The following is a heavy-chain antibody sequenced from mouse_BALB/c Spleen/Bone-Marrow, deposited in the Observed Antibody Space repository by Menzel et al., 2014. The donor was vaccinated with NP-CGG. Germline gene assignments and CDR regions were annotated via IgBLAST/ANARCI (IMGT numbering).Heavy chain of an antibody. V-gene: IGHV2-5*01. CDR3: AKNQGSFYYGSSHWYFDV. CDR1: GFSLTSYG. J-gene: IGHJ1*01. D-gene: IGHD1-1*01. Sequence: VMLVESGPGLVQPSQSLSITCTVSGFSLTSYGVHWVRQSPGKGLEWLGVIWRGGSTDYNAAFRSRLSITKDNSKSQVFFKMNSLQADDTAIYYCAKNQGSFYYGSSHWYFDVWGAGTTVTVSS. CDR2: IWRGGST.